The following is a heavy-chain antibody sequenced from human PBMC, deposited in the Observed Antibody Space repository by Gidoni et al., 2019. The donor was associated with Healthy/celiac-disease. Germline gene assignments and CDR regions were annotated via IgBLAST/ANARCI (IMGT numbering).Heavy chain of an antibody. Sequence: EVQLVESGGGLVKPGGSLRLSCAASGFTFSSYSMNWVRQAPGKGLEWVSSISSSSSYIYYADSVKGRFTISRDNAKNSLYLQMNSLRAEDTAVYYCARERGSSSPHFDYWGQGTLVTVSS. CDR1: GFTFSSYS. CDR2: ISSSSSYI. D-gene: IGHD6-6*01. J-gene: IGHJ4*02. V-gene: IGHV3-21*01. CDR3: ARERGSSSPHFDY.